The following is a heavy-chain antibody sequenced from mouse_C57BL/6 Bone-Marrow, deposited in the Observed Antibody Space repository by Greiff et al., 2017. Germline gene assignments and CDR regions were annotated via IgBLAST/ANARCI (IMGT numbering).Heavy chain of an antibody. D-gene: IGHD2-4*01. V-gene: IGHV3-3*01. CDR1: GFSINSDCY. Sequence: EVQLKESGPSLVRPSQTLSLTCTVTGFSINSDCYWIWIRQFPGNKLEYIGYTFYSGITYYNPSLESRTYITRDTSKNQFSLKLSSVTTEDTATSYCAGARGDYDGNYYAMTTGVKEPQSPSPQ. CDR3: AGARGDYDGNYYAMTT. CDR2: TFYSGIT. J-gene: IGHJ4*01.